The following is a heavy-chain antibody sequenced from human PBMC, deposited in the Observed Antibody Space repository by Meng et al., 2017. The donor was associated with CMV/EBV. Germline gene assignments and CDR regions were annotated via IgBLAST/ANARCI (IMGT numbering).Heavy chain of an antibody. V-gene: IGHV3-33*06. D-gene: IGHD1-26*01. J-gene: IGHJ4*02. Sequence: SGFSFSRYGMHWVRQAPGKGWEWLAVIWYDGSNKYYADSVKGRFTISRDNSKNTLYLQMNSLRAEDTAIYYCAKDLAVGATHYFDYWGQGTLVTVSS. CDR1: GFSFSRYG. CDR2: IWYDGSNK. CDR3: AKDLAVGATHYFDY.